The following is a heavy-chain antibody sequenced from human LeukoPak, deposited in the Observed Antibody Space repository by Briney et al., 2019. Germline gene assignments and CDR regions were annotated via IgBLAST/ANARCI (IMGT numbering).Heavy chain of an antibody. V-gene: IGHV4-38-2*02. CDR3: ARVSDYYGYYYYMDV. CDR1: GYSISSGYY. D-gene: IGHD3-10*01. CDR2: IYHSGST. J-gene: IGHJ6*03. Sequence: SETLSLTCTVSGYSISSGYYWGWIRQPPGKGLEWIGSIYHSGSTYYNPSLKSRVTISVDTSKNQFSLKLSSVTATDTAVYYCARVSDYYGYYYYMDVRGKGTTVTVSS.